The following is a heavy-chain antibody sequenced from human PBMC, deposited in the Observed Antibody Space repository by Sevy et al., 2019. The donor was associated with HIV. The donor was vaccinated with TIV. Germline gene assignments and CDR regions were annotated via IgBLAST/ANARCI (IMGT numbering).Heavy chain of an antibody. CDR1: GFTFSSYS. CDR3: AREAQSGYYDSSGYYYCAFDI. D-gene: IGHD3-22*01. Sequence: GGSLRLSCAASGFTFSSYSMNWVRQAPGKGLEWVSSISSSSSYIYYADSVKGRFTISRDNAKNSLYLQMNSLRAEDTAVYYCAREAQSGYYDSSGYYYCAFDIWGQGTMVTVSS. V-gene: IGHV3-21*01. J-gene: IGHJ3*02. CDR2: ISSSSSYI.